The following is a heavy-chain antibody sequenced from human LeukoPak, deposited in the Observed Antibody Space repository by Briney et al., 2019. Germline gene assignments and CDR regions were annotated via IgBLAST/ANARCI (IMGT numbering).Heavy chain of an antibody. CDR3: ARNSYGSGSYVSGWFDP. CDR1: GFTFSSYG. V-gene: IGHV3-33*01. CDR2: IWYDGSNK. J-gene: IGHJ5*02. Sequence: GRSPRLSCAASGFTFSSYGMHWVRQAPGKGLEWVAVIWYDGSNKYYADSVKGRFTISRDNSKNTLYLQMNSLRAEDTAVYYCARNSYGSGSYVSGWFDPWGQGTLVTVSS. D-gene: IGHD3-10*01.